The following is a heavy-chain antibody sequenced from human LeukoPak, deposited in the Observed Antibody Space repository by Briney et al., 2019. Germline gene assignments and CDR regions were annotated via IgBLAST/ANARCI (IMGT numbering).Heavy chain of an antibody. V-gene: IGHV3-7*05. CDR3: ARMGGWFGNDY. CDR2: KRPDGSEK. J-gene: IGHJ4*02. Sequence: GRSLRLSCAASGFAFSSYWMSWVRQAPGKGLEWVANKRPDGSEKDYVDSVKGRFTISRDNAKNSLYLQMNSLRAEDTALYYCARMGGWFGNDYWGQGTLVTVSS. CDR1: GFAFSSYW. D-gene: IGHD3-10*01.